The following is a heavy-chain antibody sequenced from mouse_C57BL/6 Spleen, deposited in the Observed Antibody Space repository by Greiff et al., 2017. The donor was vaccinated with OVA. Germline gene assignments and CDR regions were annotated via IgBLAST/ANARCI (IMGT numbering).Heavy chain of an antibody. CDR1: GYSITSGYY. D-gene: IGHD2-4*01. CDR2: ISYDGSN. V-gene: IGHV3-6*01. J-gene: IGHJ3*01. CDR3: AREAYDYDWFAY. Sequence: DVKLQESGPGLVKPSQSLSLTCSVTGYSITSGYYWNWIRQFPGNKLEWMGYISYDGSNNYNPSLKNRISITRDTSKNQFFLKLNSVTTEDTATYYCAREAYDYDWFAYWGQGTLVTVSA.